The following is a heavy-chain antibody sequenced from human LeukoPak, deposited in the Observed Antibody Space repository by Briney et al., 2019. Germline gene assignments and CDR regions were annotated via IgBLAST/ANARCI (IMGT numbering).Heavy chain of an antibody. CDR3: ARKYYYGSGSYYNTYYFDY. D-gene: IGHD3-10*01. J-gene: IGHJ4*02. Sequence: GESLKISCKGSGYSINNYWIGWVRQMPGKGLEWMGIIYPADSDIRYSPSFQGQVTISADKSISTAYLQWSSLKASDTAMYYCARKYYYGSGSYYNTYYFDYWGQGTLVTVSS. CDR1: GYSINNYW. V-gene: IGHV5-51*01. CDR2: IYPADSDI.